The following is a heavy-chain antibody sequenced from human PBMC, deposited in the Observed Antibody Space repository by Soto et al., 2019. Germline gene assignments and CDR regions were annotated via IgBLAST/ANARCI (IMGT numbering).Heavy chain of an antibody. D-gene: IGHD5-12*01. CDR2: ISKGXRP. V-gene: IGHV4-30-4*01. J-gene: IGHJ5*02. Sequence: TLSLTCTVSGGSITSGDYYWSWIRQPRGKGLEWIGXISKGXRPQHNQALKXXVTISVAXXKNQLSLRMWSVSVADTAVYFCARSREILIVATWGQGTLVTAPQ. CDR1: GGSITSGDYY. CDR3: ARSREILIVAT.